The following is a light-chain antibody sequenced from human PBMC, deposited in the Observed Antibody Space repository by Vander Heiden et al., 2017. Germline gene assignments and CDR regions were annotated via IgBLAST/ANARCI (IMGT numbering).Light chain of an antibody. J-gene: IGKJ5*01. V-gene: IGKV4-1*01. Sequence: DIVMTQSPDSLAVSLGERATINCKSSQSVLYSSNNKNYLAWYQQKPGQPPKLLIYWASTRESGVPDRFSGSGSGTDFTLPISSLQAEDVAVYYCQQDDSTPFTFGQGTLLEIK. CDR2: WAS. CDR3: QQDDSTPFT. CDR1: QSVLYSSNNKNY.